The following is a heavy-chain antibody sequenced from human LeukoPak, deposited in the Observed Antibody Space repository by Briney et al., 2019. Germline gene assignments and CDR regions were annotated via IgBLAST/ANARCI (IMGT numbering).Heavy chain of an antibody. V-gene: IGHV3-21*01. CDR2: ISSSSSYI. Sequence: PGGSLRLSCAASGFTFSSYSMNWVRQAPGKGLEWVSSISSSSSYIYYADSVKGRFTISRDNAKNSLYLQMNSLRAEDTAVYYCAREGGGYDSSGYYYGYYFDYWGQGTLVTVSS. CDR3: AREGGGYDSSGYYYGYYFDY. CDR1: GFTFSSYS. J-gene: IGHJ4*02. D-gene: IGHD3-22*01.